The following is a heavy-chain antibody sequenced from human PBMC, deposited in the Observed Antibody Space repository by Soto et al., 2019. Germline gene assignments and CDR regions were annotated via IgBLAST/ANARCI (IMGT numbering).Heavy chain of an antibody. J-gene: IGHJ6*02. CDR1: GYTFTGYY. V-gene: IGHV1-2*04. Sequence: ASVKVSCKASGYTFTGYYMHWVRHAPGQGLEWMGWINPNSGGTNYAQKFQGWVTMTRDTSISTAYMELSRLRSDDTAVYYCARDGNLRDGYNRYYYYGMDVWGQGTTVTVSS. CDR2: INPNSGGT. D-gene: IGHD5-12*01. CDR3: ARDGNLRDGYNRYYYYGMDV.